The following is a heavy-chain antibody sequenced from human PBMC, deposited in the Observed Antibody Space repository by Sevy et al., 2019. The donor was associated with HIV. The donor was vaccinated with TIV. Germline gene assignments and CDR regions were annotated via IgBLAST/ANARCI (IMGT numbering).Heavy chain of an antibody. CDR2: ISYDGGNK. V-gene: IGHV3-30*18. CDR1: GFTFSSYG. Sequence: GGSLRLSCAASGFTFSSYGMHWVRQAPGKGLEWVAVISYDGGNKYYADSVKGRFTISRDNSKNTLYLQMNSLRAEDTAVYYCAKVPPYYYDSGDFDYWGQGTLVTVSS. D-gene: IGHD3-22*01. CDR3: AKVPPYYYDSGDFDY. J-gene: IGHJ4*02.